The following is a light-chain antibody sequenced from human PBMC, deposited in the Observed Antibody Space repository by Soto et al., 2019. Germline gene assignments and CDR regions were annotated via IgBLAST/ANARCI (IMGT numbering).Light chain of an antibody. CDR3: QQRSNWPRT. V-gene: IGKV3-11*01. CDR1: QGVRSY. Sequence: LTHSPSSLSASFGDIVTITFRAIQGVRSYLAWFQQRPGKAPKLLIYDASNRATGIPARFSGSGSGTDFTLIISSLEPEDFAVYYCQQRSNWPRTFGQGTKVDIK. CDR2: DAS. J-gene: IGKJ1*01.